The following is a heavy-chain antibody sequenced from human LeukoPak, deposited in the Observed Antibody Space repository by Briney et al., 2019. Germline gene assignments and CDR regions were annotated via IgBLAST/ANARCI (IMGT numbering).Heavy chain of an antibody. J-gene: IGHJ4*02. V-gene: IGHV4-4*02. CDR2: MYLSGTT. D-gene: IGHD4-17*01. CDR3: ARHVSPDYGDYTPFDY. CDR1: GDSINSLDL. Sequence: SETLSLTCTVSGDSINSLDLWSWVRQPPGKGLEWIGEMYLSGTTHSNPSVKSRVTISIDKSKNQFSLKLSSVTAADTAVYYCARHVSPDYGDYTPFDYWGQGTLVTVSS.